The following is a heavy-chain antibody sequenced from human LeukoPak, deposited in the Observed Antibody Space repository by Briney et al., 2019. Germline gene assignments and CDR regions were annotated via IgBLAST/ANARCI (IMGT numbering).Heavy chain of an antibody. Sequence: PSEPLSLTCTVSGGSIRSGSHYWAWIRQPPGQGLEWIGSIYYSGSTYYNPSLENRVTISIDTSKNHFSLKLSSLSAADTSVYYCAKRDDSGGNLVDLWGQGTLVTVS. D-gene: IGHD3-22*01. J-gene: IGHJ4*02. V-gene: IGHV4-39*02. CDR1: GGSIRSGSHY. CDR3: AKRDDSGGNLVDL. CDR2: IYYSGST.